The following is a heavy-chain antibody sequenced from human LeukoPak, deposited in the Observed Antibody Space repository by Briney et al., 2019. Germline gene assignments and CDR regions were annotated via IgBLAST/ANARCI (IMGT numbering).Heavy chain of an antibody. CDR2: ITSDRNTI. CDR3: ARSTEWFADY. D-gene: IGHD3-3*01. CDR1: GFDFSVYS. V-gene: IGHV3-48*01. Sequence: EGSLRLSCAASGFDFSVYSMNWVRQAPGKGLEWISYITSDRNTIYYADSVRGRFTISRDNAKKSVYLELSNLRADDTAMYYCARSTEWFADYWGQGTLVTVSS. J-gene: IGHJ4*02.